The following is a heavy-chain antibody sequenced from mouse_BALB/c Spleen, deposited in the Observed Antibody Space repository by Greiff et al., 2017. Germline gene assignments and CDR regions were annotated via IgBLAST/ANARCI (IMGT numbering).Heavy chain of an antibody. V-gene: IGHV5-6*02. CDR1: GFTFSSYG. Sequence: DVMLVESGGDLVKPGGSLKLSCAASGFTFSSYGMSWVRQTPDKRLEWVATISSGGSYTYYPDSVKGRFTISRDNAKNTLYLQMSSLKSEDTAMYYCARHEETMRAMDYWGQGTSVTVSS. D-gene: IGHD2-4*01. CDR3: ARHEETMRAMDY. CDR2: ISSGGSYT. J-gene: IGHJ4*01.